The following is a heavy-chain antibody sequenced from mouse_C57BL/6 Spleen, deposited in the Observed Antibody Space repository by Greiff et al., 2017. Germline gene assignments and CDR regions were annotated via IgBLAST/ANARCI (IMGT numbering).Heavy chain of an antibody. CDR3: ARSELRLVGYFDY. CDR2: IDPNSGGT. V-gene: IGHV1-72*01. D-gene: IGHD3-2*02. J-gene: IGHJ2*01. Sequence: QVQLKESGAELVKPGASVKLSCKASGYTFTSYWMHWVKQRPGRGLEWIGRIDPNSGGTKYNEKFKSKATLTVDKPSSTAYMQLSSLTSEDSAVYYCARSELRLVGYFDYWGQGTTLTVSS. CDR1: GYTFTSYW.